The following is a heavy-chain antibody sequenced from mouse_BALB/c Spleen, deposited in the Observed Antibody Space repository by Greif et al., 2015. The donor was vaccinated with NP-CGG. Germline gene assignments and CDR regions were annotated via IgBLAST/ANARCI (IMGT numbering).Heavy chain of an antibody. CDR2: IDPENGNT. J-gene: IGHJ3*01. CDR3: VLYGNFLPWFAY. CDR1: GFNIKDYY. V-gene: IGHV14-1*02. Sequence: EVKLMESGAELVRPGALVKLSCKASGFNIKDYYMHWVKQRPEQGLEWIGWIDPENGNTIYDPKFQGKASITADTSSNTAYLQLSSLTSEDTAVYYCVLYGNFLPWFAYWGQGTLVTVSA. D-gene: IGHD2-10*02.